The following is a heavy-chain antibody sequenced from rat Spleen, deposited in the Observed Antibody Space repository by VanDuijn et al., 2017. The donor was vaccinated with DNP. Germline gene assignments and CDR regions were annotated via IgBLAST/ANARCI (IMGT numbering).Heavy chain of an antibody. J-gene: IGHJ3*01. V-gene: IGHV5-46*01. Sequence: EVLLVESGGGLVEPGRSMKLSCAASGFTFSSFPMAWVRQTPTRGLEWVATISTHGGSTYYRDSVRGRFTISRDNAESTLYLQMNSLRSEDTATYYCTRGGSSYPYNWAAYWGQGRLVTVSS. D-gene: IGHD1-2*01. CDR3: TRGGSSYPYNWAAY. CDR2: ISTHGGST. CDR1: GFTFSSFP.